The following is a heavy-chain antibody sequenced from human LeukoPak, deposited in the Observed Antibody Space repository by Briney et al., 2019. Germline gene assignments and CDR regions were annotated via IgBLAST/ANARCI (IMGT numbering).Heavy chain of an antibody. CDR2: ISSSGSTI. Sequence: GGSLRLSCAASGFTFSDYYMSWIRQAPGKGLEWVSYISSSGSTIYYADSVKGRFTISRDNAKNSLYLQMNSLRAEDTAVYYCASLYYYDSRVDYWGQGTLVTVSS. CDR1: GFTFSDYY. V-gene: IGHV3-11*01. J-gene: IGHJ4*02. D-gene: IGHD3-22*01. CDR3: ASLYYYDSRVDY.